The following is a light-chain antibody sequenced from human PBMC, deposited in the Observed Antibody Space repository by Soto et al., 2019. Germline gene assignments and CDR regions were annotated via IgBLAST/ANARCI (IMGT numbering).Light chain of an antibody. J-gene: IGKJ1*01. CDR3: QKYGSSRWT. Sequence: EIVLTQSPGTLSLSPGERATLSCRASQSVSSIYLAWYQQKPGQAPRLLIYGASSRATGIPDRFSGSGSGTDLPLTISILEPEDFAVYYCQKYGSSRWTFGQGTKVEI. V-gene: IGKV3-20*01. CDR2: GAS. CDR1: QSVSSIY.